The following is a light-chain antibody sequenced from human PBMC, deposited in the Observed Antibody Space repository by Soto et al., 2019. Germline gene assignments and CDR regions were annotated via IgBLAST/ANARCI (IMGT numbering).Light chain of an antibody. Sequence: EIVMTQSPATLSVSPGERATLSCRASQSVSSNLAWYQQKPGQAPRLLIYATSSRATGIPTRFTGSGSETEFTLTIGSLQSEDLAVYYCQQYYNWPPYTFGQGTKLEIK. CDR2: ATS. V-gene: IGKV3-15*01. CDR1: QSVSSN. J-gene: IGKJ2*01. CDR3: QQYYNWPPYT.